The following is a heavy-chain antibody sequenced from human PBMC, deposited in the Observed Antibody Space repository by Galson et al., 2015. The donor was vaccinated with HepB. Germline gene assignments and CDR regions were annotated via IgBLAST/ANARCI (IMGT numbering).Heavy chain of an antibody. J-gene: IGHJ4*02. CDR3: ARGDCSSTSCPGSLDY. V-gene: IGHV1-69*13. Sequence: SVKVSCKASGGTFSSYAISWVRQAPGQGLEWMGGIIPIFGTANYAQKFQGRVTITADESTSTAYMELSSLRSEDTAVYHCARGDCSSTSCPGSLDYWGQGTLVTVSS. CDR2: IIPIFGTA. D-gene: IGHD2-2*01. CDR1: GGTFSSYA.